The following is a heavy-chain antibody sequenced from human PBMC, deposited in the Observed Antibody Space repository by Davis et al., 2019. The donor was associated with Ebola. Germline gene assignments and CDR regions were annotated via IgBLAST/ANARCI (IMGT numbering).Heavy chain of an antibody. V-gene: IGHV3-13*01. Sequence: GESLKISCAASGFTFSKYDMHWVRQVPGKGLEWVSEAGTADDTYYADSVKGRFTISRENDKRSLYLQMNSLRLDDTAVYFCARGYYRHGMDVWGQGTTVTVSS. CDR3: ARGYYRHGMDV. CDR1: GFTFSKYD. J-gene: IGHJ6*02. D-gene: IGHD3-22*01. CDR2: AGTADDT.